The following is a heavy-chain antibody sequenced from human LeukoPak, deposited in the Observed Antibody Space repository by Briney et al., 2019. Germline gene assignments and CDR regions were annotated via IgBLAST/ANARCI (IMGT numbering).Heavy chain of an antibody. Sequence: PSETLSLTCAVYGGSFSGYYWSWIRQPPGKGLEWIGEINHSGSTNYNPSLKSRVTISVDTSKNQFSLKLSSVTAADTAVYYCARDTMVRGVEGGDYWGQGTLVTVSS. CDR1: GGSFSGYY. J-gene: IGHJ4*02. CDR3: ARDTMVRGVEGGDY. CDR2: INHSGST. V-gene: IGHV4-34*01. D-gene: IGHD3-10*01.